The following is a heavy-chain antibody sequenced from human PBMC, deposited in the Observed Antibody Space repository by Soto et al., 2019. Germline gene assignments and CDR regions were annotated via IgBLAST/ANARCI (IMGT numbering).Heavy chain of an antibody. CDR2: ISYDGSNK. V-gene: IGHV3-30*03. CDR1: GFTFSSYG. Sequence: GGSLRLSCAASGFTFSSYGMHWVRQAPGKGLEWVAVISYDGSNKYYADSVKGRFTISRDNSKNTLYLQMNSLRAEDTAVYYCASKVYGSGSYYNGGAFDIWGQGTMVTVS. D-gene: IGHD3-10*01. CDR3: ASKVYGSGSYYNGGAFDI. J-gene: IGHJ3*02.